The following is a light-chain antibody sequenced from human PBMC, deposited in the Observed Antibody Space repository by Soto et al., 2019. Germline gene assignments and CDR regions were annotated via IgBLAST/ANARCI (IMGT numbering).Light chain of an antibody. Sequence: EIVLTQSPATLSLSPGERATLSCRASQSVSSYLAWYQQKPGQAPRLLIYDASNRATGIPARFSGSGSGTDFTLTISSLEPEDLAVYYCQQRSNWLLTVGGGTKVEIK. CDR3: QQRSNWLLT. J-gene: IGKJ4*01. CDR2: DAS. V-gene: IGKV3-11*01. CDR1: QSVSSY.